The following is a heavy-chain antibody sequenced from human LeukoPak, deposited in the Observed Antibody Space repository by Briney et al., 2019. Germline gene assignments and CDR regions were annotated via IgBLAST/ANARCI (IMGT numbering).Heavy chain of an antibody. Sequence: IPSETLSLTCTVSGGSITTSNYYWGWIRQPPGKGLEWIGSIFYSGTTYYNPSLKSRVTISIDTSKNQFSLKLSSVTAADTAVYYCARDGRDGYTPRVYYYYGMDVWGQGTTVTVPS. V-gene: IGHV4-39*07. J-gene: IGHJ6*02. D-gene: IGHD5-24*01. CDR3: ARDGRDGYTPRVYYYYGMDV. CDR2: IFYSGTT. CDR1: GGSITTSNYY.